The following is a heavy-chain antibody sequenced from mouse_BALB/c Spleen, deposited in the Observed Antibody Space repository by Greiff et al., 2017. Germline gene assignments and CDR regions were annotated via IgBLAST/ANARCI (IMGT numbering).Heavy chain of an antibody. Sequence: EVQLQESGTVLARPGASVKMSCKASGYTFTSYWMHWVKQRPGQGLEWIGAIYPGNSDTSYNQKFKGKAKLTAVTSTSTAYMELSSLTTEDSAVYYCTSELGPKGFAYWGQGTLVTVSA. CDR1: GYTFTSYW. J-gene: IGHJ3*01. V-gene: IGHV1-5*01. CDR3: TSELGPKGFAY. CDR2: IYPGNSDT. D-gene: IGHD4-1*01.